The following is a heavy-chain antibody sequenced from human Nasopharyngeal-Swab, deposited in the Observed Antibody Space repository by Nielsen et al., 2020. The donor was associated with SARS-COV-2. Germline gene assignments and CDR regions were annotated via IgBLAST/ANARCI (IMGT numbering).Heavy chain of an antibody. Sequence: VRQAPGKGLEYLSAVSGDGVTTHYADSLKGRFTISRDNSKNTVYLQLSSLTAEDMAVYFCARGTPGIPGVDYWGQGTLVTVSS. J-gene: IGHJ4*02. V-gene: IGHV3-64*02. CDR2: VSGDGVTT. D-gene: IGHD2-8*02. CDR3: ARGTPGIPGVDY.